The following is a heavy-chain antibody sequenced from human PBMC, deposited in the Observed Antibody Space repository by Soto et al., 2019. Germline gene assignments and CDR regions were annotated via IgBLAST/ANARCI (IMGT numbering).Heavy chain of an antibody. V-gene: IGHV3-30-3*01. CDR1: GFTFSSYA. CDR3: AREDSSSSDDPYYYGMDV. Sequence: QVQLVESGGGVVQPGRSLRLSCAASGFTFSSYAMHWVRQAPGKGLEWVAVISYDGSNKYYADSVKGRFTISRDNSKNTPXLQLNSLRAEDTAVYYCAREDSSSSDDPYYYGMDVWGQGATVTVSS. D-gene: IGHD6-6*01. CDR2: ISYDGSNK. J-gene: IGHJ6*02.